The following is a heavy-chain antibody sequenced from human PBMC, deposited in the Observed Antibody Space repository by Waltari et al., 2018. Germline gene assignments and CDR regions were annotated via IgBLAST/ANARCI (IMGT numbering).Heavy chain of an antibody. V-gene: IGHV1-2*02. D-gene: IGHD6-6*01. J-gene: IGHJ5*02. CDR2: INPKSGDT. CDR1: GYTFSGQY. Sequence: QVKLVQSGAEVKKPGASVRVSCKASGYTFSGQYMHWVRQAPGQGLEWMGWINPKSGDTKDAQKLQGRITMTRDTSISTVYMELSSLRFDDTAIYYCARDEYSRSSGRFDPWGQGTLVIVSS. CDR3: ARDEYSRSSGRFDP.